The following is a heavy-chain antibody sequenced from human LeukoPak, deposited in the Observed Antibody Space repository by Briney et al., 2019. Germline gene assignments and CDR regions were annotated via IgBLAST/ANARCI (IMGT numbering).Heavy chain of an antibody. D-gene: IGHD3-9*01. J-gene: IGHJ5*02. Sequence: SGTLSLTCAVSGGSISSSNWWSWVRQPPGKGLEWIGEIYHSGSTNYNPSLRSRVTISVDKSKNQFSLKLSSVTAADTAVYYCARHYSDGGRILRYFDWFFDPWGQGTLVTVSS. CDR2: IYHSGST. CDR3: ARHYSDGGRILRYFDWFFDP. CDR1: GGSISSSNW. V-gene: IGHV4-4*02.